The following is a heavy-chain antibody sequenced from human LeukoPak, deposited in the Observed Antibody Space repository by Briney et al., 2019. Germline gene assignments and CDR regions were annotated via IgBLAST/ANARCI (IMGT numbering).Heavy chain of an antibody. CDR3: ARTYYDFWSGYSHYFDY. V-gene: IGHV4-39*01. D-gene: IGHD3-3*01. CDR1: GGSISSSSYY. Sequence: PSETLSLTCTASGGSISSSSYYWGWIRQPPGKGLEWIGSIYYSGSTYYNPSLKSRVTISVDTSKNQFSLKLSSVTAADTAVYYCARTYYDFWSGYSHYFDYWGQGTLVTVSS. J-gene: IGHJ4*02. CDR2: IYYSGST.